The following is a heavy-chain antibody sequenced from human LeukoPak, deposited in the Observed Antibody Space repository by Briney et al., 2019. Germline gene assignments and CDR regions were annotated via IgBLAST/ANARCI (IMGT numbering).Heavy chain of an antibody. V-gene: IGHV3-7*03. D-gene: IGHD2-21*01. CDR2: IKDDGSEK. J-gene: IGHJ4*02. CDR3: ARGGLASPIAY. Sequence: GGSLRLSCAASGFTFSSYWKSWVRQAPGKGLEWVANIKDDGSEKYYVDSVKGRFTISRDNAKNSLYLQMNSLRAEDTAVYYCARGGLASPIAYWGQGTLVTVSS. CDR1: GFTFSSYW.